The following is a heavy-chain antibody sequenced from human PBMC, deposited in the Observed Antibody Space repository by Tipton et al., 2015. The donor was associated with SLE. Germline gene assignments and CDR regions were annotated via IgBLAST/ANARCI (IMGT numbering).Heavy chain of an antibody. D-gene: IGHD2-21*01. CDR3: ARASVVVFVHYAFDF. J-gene: IGHJ3*01. CDR1: GYTFTSYG. V-gene: IGHV1-18*01. CDR2: ISAYNGNT. Sequence: QLVQSGAEVKKPGASVKVSCKASGYTFTSYGISWVRQAPGQGLEWMGWISAYNGNTDYAQKLQGRVTITSDTSTSTAYMELRSLRSDDTAVYYCARASVVVFVHYAFDFWLQGTMVTVSS.